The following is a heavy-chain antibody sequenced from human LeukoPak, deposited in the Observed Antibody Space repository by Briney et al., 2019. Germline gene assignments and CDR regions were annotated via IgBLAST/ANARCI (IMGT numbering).Heavy chain of an antibody. CDR3: ARGPIGGSYDY. J-gene: IGHJ4*02. V-gene: IGHV1-2*02. D-gene: IGHD1-26*01. Sequence: ASVKVSCKASGYTFTGYYMHWVRQAPGQGLEWMGWINPNSGGTNYAQKFQGRVTMTRDTSISTAFMELSSLRSEDTAVYYCARGPIGGSYDYWGQGTLVTVSS. CDR2: INPNSGGT. CDR1: GYTFTGYY.